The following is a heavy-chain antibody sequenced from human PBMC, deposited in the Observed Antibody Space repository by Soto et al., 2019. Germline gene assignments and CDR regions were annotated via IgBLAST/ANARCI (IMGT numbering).Heavy chain of an antibody. Sequence: PSQTLSLTCAISGDSVSSNSAAWNWIRQSPSRGLEWLGRTYYRSKWYNDYAVSVKSRITINPDTSKNQFSLQLNSVTAADTAVYYCARFQKERFLEWYNYGYFDYWGQGTLVTVSS. J-gene: IGHJ4*02. CDR3: ARFQKERFLEWYNYGYFDY. V-gene: IGHV6-1*01. CDR2: TYYRSKWYN. D-gene: IGHD3-3*01. CDR1: GDSVSSNSAA.